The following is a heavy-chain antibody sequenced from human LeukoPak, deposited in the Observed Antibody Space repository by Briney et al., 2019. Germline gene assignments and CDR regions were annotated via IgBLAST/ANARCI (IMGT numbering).Heavy chain of an antibody. CDR2: IYHSGST. J-gene: IGHJ3*02. V-gene: IGHV4-30-2*01. D-gene: IGHD2-21*02. Sequence: PSETLSLTCTVSGGSINSSGYYWSWIRQPPGKGLEWIGYIYHSGSTYYNPSLKSRVTISVDRSKNQFSLKLSSVTAADTAVYYCAKVVTDAFDIWGQGTMVTVSS. CDR3: AKVVTDAFDI. CDR1: GGSINSSGYY.